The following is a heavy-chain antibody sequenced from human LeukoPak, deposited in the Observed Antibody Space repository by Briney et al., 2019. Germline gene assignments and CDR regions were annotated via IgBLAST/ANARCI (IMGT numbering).Heavy chain of an antibody. CDR2: IGSAGDT. CDR3: ARDRGGLSFDY. CDR1: GFSFSSYD. V-gene: IGHV3-13*04. D-gene: IGHD3-10*01. J-gene: IGHJ4*02. Sequence: PGGSLRLSCAASGFSFSSYDMHWVRQPTGKGLEWVSGIGSAGDTYYPGSVKGRFTISRENAKNSLYLQINSLRAGDTAVYYCARDRGGLSFDYWGQGTLVTVSS.